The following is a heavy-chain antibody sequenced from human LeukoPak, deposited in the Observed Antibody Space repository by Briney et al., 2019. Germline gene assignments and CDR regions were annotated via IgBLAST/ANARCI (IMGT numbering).Heavy chain of an antibody. Sequence: PGGSLRLSCAVSGFTFNNYAMSWVRRAPGKGLEWVSAISGSGGSTYYADSVKGRFTISRDNSKKTLYLQMNSLRAEDTAIYYCAKEPYDFWGQGTLVTVSS. J-gene: IGHJ4*02. CDR2: ISGSGGST. CDR3: AKEPYDF. CDR1: GFTFNNYA. D-gene: IGHD3-3*01. V-gene: IGHV3-23*01.